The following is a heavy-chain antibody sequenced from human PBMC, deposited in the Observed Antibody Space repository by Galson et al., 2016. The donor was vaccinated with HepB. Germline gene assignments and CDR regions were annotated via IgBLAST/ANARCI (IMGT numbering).Heavy chain of an antibody. D-gene: IGHD6-13*01. CDR1: GFTFSTYN. CDR2: ISSASDTI. Sequence: SLRLSCAASGFTFSTYNMNWVRLAPGKGLEWVSYISSASDTIHYAGSVKGRFTISRGNAKNTLYLQMNSLKAEDTAVYYCARDWGSSWCLHWGQGTLVTVSS. J-gene: IGHJ4*02. CDR3: ARDWGSSWCLH. V-gene: IGHV3-48*01.